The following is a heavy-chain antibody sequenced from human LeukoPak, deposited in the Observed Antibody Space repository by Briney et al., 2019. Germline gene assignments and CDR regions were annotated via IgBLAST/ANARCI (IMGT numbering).Heavy chain of an antibody. J-gene: IGHJ4*02. CDR3: ARVGLRRYYYDSSGYYYADY. Sequence: ASVKVSCKASGYTFTDYYMHWVRQAPGQGLEWMGWINPNSGGTNYAQKFQGRVTMTRDTSISTAYMELSRLRSDDTAVYYCARVGLRRYYYDSSGYYYADYWGQGTLVTVSS. CDR2: INPNSGGT. CDR1: GYTFTDYY. D-gene: IGHD3-22*01. V-gene: IGHV1-2*02.